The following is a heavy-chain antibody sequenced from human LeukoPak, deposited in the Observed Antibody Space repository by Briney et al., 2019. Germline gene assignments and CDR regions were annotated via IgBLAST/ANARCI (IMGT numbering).Heavy chain of an antibody. V-gene: IGHV4-59*08. CDR1: GGSINSFY. CDR2: IYSSRST. D-gene: IGHD5-12*01. Sequence: PSETLSLTCTVSGGSINSFYWNWIRQFPGKGLEWIGYIYSSRSTNYNPSLKSRVTISVDTSKSQFSLKLSSVTAADTAVYYCARGRWLQHFFDYWGQGTLVTVSS. CDR3: ARGRWLQHFFDY. J-gene: IGHJ4*02.